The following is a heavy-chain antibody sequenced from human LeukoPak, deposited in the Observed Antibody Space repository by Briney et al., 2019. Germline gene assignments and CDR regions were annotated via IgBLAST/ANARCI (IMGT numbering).Heavy chain of an antibody. V-gene: IGHV3-23*01. J-gene: IGHJ6*03. D-gene: IGHD6-13*01. CDR1: RFTFSSYA. CDR2: IGGSGGGI. CDR3: AKGVVAAAGIYYYYYYMDV. Sequence: GVSLRLSCAASRFTFSSYAMSWVRQAPGMRLEWVSTIGGSGGGIYYADSVKGRFTISRDNSQSTLYLKMNSMRAEDTAVYYCAKGVVAAAGIYYYYYYMDVWGKGTAVTVSS.